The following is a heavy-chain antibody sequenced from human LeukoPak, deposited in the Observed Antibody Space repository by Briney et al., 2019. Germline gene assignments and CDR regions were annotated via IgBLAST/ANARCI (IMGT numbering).Heavy chain of an antibody. Sequence: PSETLSLTCTVSGGSISSYYWSWIRQPPGKGLEWIGYIYYSGSTNYNPSLKSRVTISVDTSKNQFSLKLSSVTAADTAVYYCARHRMVANQPFDYWGQGTLVTVSS. V-gene: IGHV4-59*08. J-gene: IGHJ4*02. CDR3: ARHRMVANQPFDY. CDR2: IYYSGST. D-gene: IGHD4/OR15-4a*01. CDR1: GGSISSYY.